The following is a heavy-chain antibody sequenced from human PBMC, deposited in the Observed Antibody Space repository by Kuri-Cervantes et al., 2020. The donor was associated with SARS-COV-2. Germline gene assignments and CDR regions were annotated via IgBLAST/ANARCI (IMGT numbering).Heavy chain of an antibody. CDR1: GYTFTSYY. Sequence: ASVKVSCKASGYTFTSYYMHWVRQAPGQGLEWMGIINPSGGSTSYAQKFQGRVTMTRDTSTSTVYMELRSLRSDDTAVYYCAKGSPGITIFGVVIIDPSDAFDIWGQGTMVTVSS. V-gene: IGHV1-46*01. CDR3: AKGSPGITIFGVVIIDPSDAFDI. D-gene: IGHD3-3*01. CDR2: INPSGGST. J-gene: IGHJ3*02.